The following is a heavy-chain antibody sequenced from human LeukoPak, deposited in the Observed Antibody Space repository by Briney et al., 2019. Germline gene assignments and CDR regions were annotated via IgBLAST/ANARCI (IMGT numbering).Heavy chain of an antibody. CDR3: VRDSALNYFDY. J-gene: IGHJ4*02. CDR2: IYGSGIT. CDR1: GASISSGNYY. Sequence: SETLSLTCTVSGASISSGNYYWTWIRQPAGKGLEWIGRIYGSGITNYNPSLKSRLTISEDTSKSQFSLKLSSVTAADTAVYYCVRDSALNYFDYWGQGTLVTVSS. V-gene: IGHV4-61*02.